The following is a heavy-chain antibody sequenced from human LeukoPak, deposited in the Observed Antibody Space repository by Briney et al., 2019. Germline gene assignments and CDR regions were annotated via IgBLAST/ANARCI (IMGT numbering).Heavy chain of an antibody. CDR3: ARDLKPGELANY. J-gene: IGHJ4*02. V-gene: IGHV4-59*01. CDR1: GGSISSYY. D-gene: IGHD1-26*01. CDR2: IHYSGST. Sequence: SETLSLTCTVSGGSISSYYWSWIRQPPGKGLEWIGYIHYSGSTNYSPSLRSRVTISVDTSKNQFSLKLSSVTAADTAVYYCARDLKPGELANYWGQGTLVTVSS.